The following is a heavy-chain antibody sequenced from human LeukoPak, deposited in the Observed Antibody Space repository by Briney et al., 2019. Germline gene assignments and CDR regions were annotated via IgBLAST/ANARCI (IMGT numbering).Heavy chain of an antibody. V-gene: IGHV3-30*18. Sequence: PGRSLRLSCAASGFTFSSYGMHWVRQAPGKGLEGVAVISYDGSNKYYADSVKGRFTISRDNSKNTLYLQMNSLRAEDTAVYYCAKEGKDYGDYWYFDLWGRGTLVTVSS. D-gene: IGHD4-17*01. CDR2: ISYDGSNK. CDR1: GFTFSSYG. CDR3: AKEGKDYGDYWYFDL. J-gene: IGHJ2*01.